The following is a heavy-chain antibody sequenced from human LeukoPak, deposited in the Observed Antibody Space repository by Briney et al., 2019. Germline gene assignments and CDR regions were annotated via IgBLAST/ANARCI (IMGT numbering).Heavy chain of an antibody. Sequence: SETLSLTCAVSGYSISSGYYWGWIRQPPGKGLEWIGSIYHSGSTYYNPSLKSRVTISVDTSKNQFSLKLSSVTAADTAVYYCARVPNYYDSSGYPIDAFDIWGQGTMVTVSS. V-gene: IGHV4-38-2*01. CDR1: GYSISSGYY. CDR2: IYHSGST. CDR3: ARVPNYYDSSGYPIDAFDI. D-gene: IGHD3-22*01. J-gene: IGHJ3*02.